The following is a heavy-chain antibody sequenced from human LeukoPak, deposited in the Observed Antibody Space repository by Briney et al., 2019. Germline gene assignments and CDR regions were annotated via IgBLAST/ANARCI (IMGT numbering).Heavy chain of an antibody. CDR3: ARAAAAAGHFDY. D-gene: IGHD6-13*01. V-gene: IGHV4-34*01. CDR1: GGSFSGYY. CDR2: INHSGST. Sequence: SETLSLTCAVYGGSFSGYYWSWIRQPTGKGLEWIGEINHSGSTNYNPSLKSRVTISVDTSKNQFSLKLSSVTAADTAVYYCARAAAAAGHFDYWGQGTLVTVSS. J-gene: IGHJ4*02.